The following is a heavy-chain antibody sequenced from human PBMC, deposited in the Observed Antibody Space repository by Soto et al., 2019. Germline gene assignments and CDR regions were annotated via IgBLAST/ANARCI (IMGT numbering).Heavy chain of an antibody. CDR2: ISWNSDTI. J-gene: IGHJ4*02. D-gene: IGHD3-10*01. CDR3: AKAGNAYYYGAGSYGVFDS. Sequence: EVQLVESGGGLVQPGRSLRLSCAASGFTFDDHAMHWVRQAPGMGLEWVSGISWNSDTICYADSVKGRFTVSRDNAKTSLYLQMNSLRAEDTALYYCAKAGNAYYYGAGSYGVFDSWGQGTLVTVSS. V-gene: IGHV3-9*01. CDR1: GFTFDDHA.